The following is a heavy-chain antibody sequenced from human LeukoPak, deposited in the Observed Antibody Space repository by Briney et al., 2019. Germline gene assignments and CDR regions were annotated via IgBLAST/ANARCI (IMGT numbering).Heavy chain of an antibody. J-gene: IGHJ4*02. CDR3: ARAAGDSSGYYSDYFDY. Sequence: PSETLSLTCTVSGSSISSGYYWGWIRQPPGKGLEWIGIIYHSGSTYYNPSLKSRVTISVDTSKNQFSLKLSSVTAADTAVYYCARAAGDSSGYYSDYFDYWGQGTLVTVSS. CDR1: GSSISSGYY. V-gene: IGHV4-38-2*02. D-gene: IGHD3-22*01. CDR2: IYHSGST.